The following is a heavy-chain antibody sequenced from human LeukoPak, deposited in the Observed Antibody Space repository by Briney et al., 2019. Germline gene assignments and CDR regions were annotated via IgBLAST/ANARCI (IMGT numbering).Heavy chain of an antibody. CDR3: ARDFVVPDAFDI. D-gene: IGHD2-21*01. V-gene: IGHV3-30*03. CDR1: GFTFSSYG. Sequence: GGSLRLSCAASGFTFSSYGMHWVRQAPGKGLEWVAVISYDGSNKYYADSVKGRFTISRDNSKNTLYLQMNSLRAEDTAVYYCARDFVVPDAFDIWGQGTMVTVSS. CDR2: ISYDGSNK. J-gene: IGHJ3*02.